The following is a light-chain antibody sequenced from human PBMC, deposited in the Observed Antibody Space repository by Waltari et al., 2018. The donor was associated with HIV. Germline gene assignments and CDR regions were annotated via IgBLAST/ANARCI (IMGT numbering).Light chain of an antibody. CDR3: SSYTSSSTLVV. CDR1: SSDVGGYNY. V-gene: IGLV2-14*03. J-gene: IGLJ2*01. CDR2: DVS. Sequence: QSALTQPASVSGSPGQSITISCTGTSSDVGGYNYVSWYQQHPGKAPKLMIYDVSNRPSVVSKRFSGSKSGNTASLTISGLQAEDEADYYCSSYTSSSTLVVFGGGTKLTVL.